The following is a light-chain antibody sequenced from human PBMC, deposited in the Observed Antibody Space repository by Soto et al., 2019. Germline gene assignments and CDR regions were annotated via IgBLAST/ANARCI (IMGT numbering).Light chain of an antibody. V-gene: IGKV1-39*01. Sequence: DIQMTQSPPSLSASVGDRVIITCRASQTISTYLNWYQQIPGKAPKLLIYDASSLQGGVPSRFSGSGSGTDFTLTISSLQPEDFATYYCQKSYNTLWTFGQGTKVEVK. CDR3: QKSYNTLWT. J-gene: IGKJ1*01. CDR1: QTISTY. CDR2: DAS.